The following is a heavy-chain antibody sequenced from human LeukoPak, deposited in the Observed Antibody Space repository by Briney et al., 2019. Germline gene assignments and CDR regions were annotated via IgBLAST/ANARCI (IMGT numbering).Heavy chain of an antibody. D-gene: IGHD4-17*01. J-gene: IGHJ2*01. V-gene: IGHV4-34*01. CDR2: IHHSGIP. Sequence: SQTMSLTCAVFGGSFSGRYWSWVRQPPGKGREWIGQIHHSGIPSYSSSLRSRVTMSVDTSKNQFSLQLSSLTAADTAVYYCAQHGEFYFDIWGRGTLVTVSS. CDR3: AQHGEFYFDI. CDR1: GGSFSGRY.